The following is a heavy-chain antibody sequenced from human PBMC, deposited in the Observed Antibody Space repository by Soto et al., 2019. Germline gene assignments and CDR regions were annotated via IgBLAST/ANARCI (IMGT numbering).Heavy chain of an antibody. J-gene: IGHJ4*02. D-gene: IGHD6-13*01. CDR2: IYSGGST. Sequence: GGSLRLSCAASGFTVSSNYMSWVRQAPGKGLEWVSVIYSGGSTYYADSVKGRFTISRDNSKNTLYLQMNSLRAEDTAVYYCAKRAKIAADRSYYFDYWGQGTLVTVSS. CDR3: AKRAKIAADRSYYFDY. V-gene: IGHV3-66*04. CDR1: GFTVSSNY.